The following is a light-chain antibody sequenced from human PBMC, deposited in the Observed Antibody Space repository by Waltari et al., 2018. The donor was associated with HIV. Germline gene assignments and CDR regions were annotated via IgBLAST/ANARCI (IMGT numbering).Light chain of an antibody. J-gene: IGLJ2*01. CDR1: SNNVGTYA. CDR3: STWDYGLSAVV. Sequence: QSALTQEASVSGTVGQTVTLSCTGNSNNVGTYAVGWYQQISHGAPKTVMFGNSLPSGIPDRSSGSKSGTTASLTISGLQPEDEAYYYCSTWDYGLSAVVFGGGTRLTVL. CDR2: GNS. V-gene: IGLV1-44*01.